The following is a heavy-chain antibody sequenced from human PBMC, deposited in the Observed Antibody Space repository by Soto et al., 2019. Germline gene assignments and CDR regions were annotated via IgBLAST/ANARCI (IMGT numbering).Heavy chain of an antibody. CDR3: ARTAGPTPFDP. Sequence: QVQLVQSGAEVKKPGASVKVSCKASGYTFTSYTMHWVRQAPGQRLEWMGWITAGNGNTKYSQKFQGRVTITRDTSASTVYMELNSLTSEDTAVYCCARTAGPTPFDPWGQGTPVTVSS. D-gene: IGHD6-19*01. J-gene: IGHJ5*02. CDR1: GYTFTSYT. CDR2: ITAGNGNT. V-gene: IGHV1-3*01.